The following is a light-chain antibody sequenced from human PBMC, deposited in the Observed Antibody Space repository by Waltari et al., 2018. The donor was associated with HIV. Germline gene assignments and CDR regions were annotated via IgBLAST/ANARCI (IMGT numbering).Light chain of an antibody. CDR1: STHVGNFNL. V-gene: IGLV2-23*02. Sequence: QSALTQPASVSGSPGQSITIPCTGTSTHVGNFNLASWYQQYPGKAPKLLIYEVTKRPSGASNRFSASKSGNTASLTISGLRAEDEADYYCYSYSDTSSSYVFGTGTKVTVL. CDR2: EVT. J-gene: IGLJ1*01. CDR3: YSYSDTSSSYV.